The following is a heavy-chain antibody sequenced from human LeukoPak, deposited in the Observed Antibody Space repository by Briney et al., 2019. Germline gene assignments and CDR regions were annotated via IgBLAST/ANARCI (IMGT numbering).Heavy chain of an antibody. J-gene: IGHJ4*02. CDR1: GFTFTKFW. V-gene: IGHV3-7*01. Sequence: GGSLRLSCEASGFTFTKFWMSWVRQAPGKGLEWVANIQEDGKKENYVDSVKGRFTISRDNAKNSVYLQMNSLRVEDTAIYYCAKDIIGGGDDYWGQGTLVIVSS. CDR3: AKDIIGGGDDY. D-gene: IGHD2-21*02. CDR2: IQEDGKKE.